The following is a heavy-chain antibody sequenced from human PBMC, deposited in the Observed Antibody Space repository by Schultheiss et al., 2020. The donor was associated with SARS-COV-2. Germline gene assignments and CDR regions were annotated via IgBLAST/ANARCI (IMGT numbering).Heavy chain of an antibody. D-gene: IGHD2-2*01. J-gene: IGHJ6*02. CDR1: GYSFTNYW. CDR2: IYPGDSDT. V-gene: IGHV5-51*01. CDR3: ARLVVPAAMDYYYGMDV. Sequence: GESLKISCKGSGYSFTNYWIGWVRQLPGKGLEWMGIIYPGDSDTRYSPSFQGQVTISADKSISTAYLQWSSLKASDTAMYYCARLVVPAAMDYYYGMDVWGQGTTVTVSS.